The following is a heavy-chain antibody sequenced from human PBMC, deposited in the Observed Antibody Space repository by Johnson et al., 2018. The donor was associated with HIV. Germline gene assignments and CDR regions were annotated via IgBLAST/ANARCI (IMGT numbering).Heavy chain of an antibody. CDR2: IRGSDRTT. D-gene: IGHD3-22*01. CDR1: GFTFSNAW. V-gene: IGHV3-11*01. Sequence: QVQLVESGGGLVKPGGSLRLSCAASGFTFSNAWMSWVRQAPGKGLEWVSYIRGSDRTTYYAESVRGRFTISRDNAKNSLYLQMNSLRAEDTALYYCGRATHYYDSGVYRGDGFDIWGQGTMVIVSS. CDR3: GRATHYYDSGVYRGDGFDI. J-gene: IGHJ3*02.